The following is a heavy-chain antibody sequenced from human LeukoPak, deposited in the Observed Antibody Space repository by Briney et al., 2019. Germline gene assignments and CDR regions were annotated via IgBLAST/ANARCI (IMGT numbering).Heavy chain of an antibody. D-gene: IGHD3-10*01. CDR1: GFTFSSYW. CDR3: AREKTLLWFGDHTVLAVDI. J-gene: IGHJ3*02. CDR2: IKQDGSEK. V-gene: IGHV3-7*01. Sequence: GGSLRLSCAASGFTFSSYWMSWVRQAPGKGLEWVANIKQDGSEKYYVDSVKGRFTISRDNAKNSLYLQMNSLRAEDTAVYYCAREKTLLWFGDHTVLAVDIWGQGTMVTVSS.